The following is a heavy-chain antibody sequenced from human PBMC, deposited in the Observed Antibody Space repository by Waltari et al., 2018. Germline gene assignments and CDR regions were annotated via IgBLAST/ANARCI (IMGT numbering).Heavy chain of an antibody. CDR1: GGSISSNGYA. V-gene: IGHV4-39*01. Sequence: QVQLQESGPGLVRPSESLSLACGVSGGSISSNGYAWAWVRQPPGKGLEWIARVSYSATSYYNQSLSSRLSAFVDTSKNQVSLRLSSVTAADTARYFCARQVAPGHSTSWYFDSWGRGTLVTVFS. D-gene: IGHD6-13*01. CDR3: ARQVAPGHSTSWYFDS. CDR2: VSYSATS. J-gene: IGHJ4*02.